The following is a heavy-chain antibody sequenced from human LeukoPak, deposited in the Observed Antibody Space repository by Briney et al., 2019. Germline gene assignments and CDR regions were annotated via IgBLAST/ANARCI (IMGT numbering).Heavy chain of an antibody. J-gene: IGHJ3*02. Sequence: PSETLSLTCSVSGTSITGYYWNWIRQPAGKGLEWIGRLYSSGSTNYNPSLKSRVTMSVDTSKSQFSLKLTSVTAADTAVYYCARARSGSSGYFSAVDIWGQGTMVTVSS. CDR1: GTSITGYY. CDR2: LYSSGST. V-gene: IGHV4-4*07. CDR3: ARARSGSSGYFSAVDI. D-gene: IGHD3-22*01.